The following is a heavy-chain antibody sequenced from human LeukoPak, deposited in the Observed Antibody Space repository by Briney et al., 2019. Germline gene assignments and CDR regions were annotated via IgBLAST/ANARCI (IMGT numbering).Heavy chain of an antibody. CDR2: ISGSGGST. CDR3: AKVLRFLESKGYYYYMDV. V-gene: IGHV3-23*01. CDR1: EFTFSSYA. D-gene: IGHD3-3*01. J-gene: IGHJ6*03. Sequence: GGSLRLSCAASEFTFSSYAMSWVRQAPGKGLEWVSAISGSGGSTYYADSVKGRFTISRDNSKNTLYLQMSSLRAEDTAVYYCAKVLRFLESKGYYYYMDVWGKGTTVTVSS.